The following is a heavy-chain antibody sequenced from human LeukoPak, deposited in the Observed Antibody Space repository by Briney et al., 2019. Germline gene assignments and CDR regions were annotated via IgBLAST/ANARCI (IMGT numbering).Heavy chain of an antibody. Sequence: GGSLRLSCAASGFTFTTYSMDWVRQAPGKGLEWVSAISGSSGSTYYADSVKGRFTISRDNSKNTLYLQMNSLRAEDTAVYYCAKEVYGSSSPEPFDPWGQGTLVTVSS. D-gene: IGHD6-13*01. CDR3: AKEVYGSSSPEPFDP. J-gene: IGHJ5*02. V-gene: IGHV3-23*01. CDR2: ISGSSGST. CDR1: GFTFTTYS.